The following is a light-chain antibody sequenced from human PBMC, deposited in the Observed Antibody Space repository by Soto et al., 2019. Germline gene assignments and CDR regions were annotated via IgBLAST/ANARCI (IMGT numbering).Light chain of an antibody. Sequence: EIVLTQSPATLSVSPGESASLSCRASQSISRNLAWYQQRPGQAPRLLIFRASTRVSGIPARFSGSGSGTVFTHTVSGLQSEDFGVYYCQQYEESPPYSFGLGIKLEIK. CDR2: RAS. CDR3: QQYEESPPYS. J-gene: IGKJ2*03. V-gene: IGKV3-15*01. CDR1: QSISRN.